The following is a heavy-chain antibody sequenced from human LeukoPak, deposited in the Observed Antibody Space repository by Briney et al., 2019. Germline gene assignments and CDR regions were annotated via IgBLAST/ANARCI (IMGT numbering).Heavy chain of an antibody. Sequence: GGSLRLSCAASGFTFSSYAMHWVRQAPGKGLGWVAVISYDGSNKYYADSVKGRFTISRDNSKNTLYLQMNSLRAEDTAVYYCARELVGVAGTVFDYWGQGTLVTVSS. CDR2: ISYDGSNK. D-gene: IGHD6-19*01. CDR3: ARELVGVAGTVFDY. J-gene: IGHJ4*02. CDR1: GFTFSSYA. V-gene: IGHV3-30-3*01.